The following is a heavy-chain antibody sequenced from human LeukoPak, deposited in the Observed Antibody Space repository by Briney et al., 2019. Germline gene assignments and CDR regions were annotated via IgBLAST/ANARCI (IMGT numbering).Heavy chain of an antibody. CDR3: ARGGTVATGGVFDY. Sequence: GGSLRLSCAASGFTFSSYWMHWVRQAPGKGLVWVSRINSDGSSTSYADSVKGRFTISRDNAKDTLYLQMNSLRAEDTAVYYCARGGTVATGGVFDYWGQGTLVTVSS. CDR1: GFTFSSYW. CDR2: INSDGSST. D-gene: IGHD5-12*01. V-gene: IGHV3-74*01. J-gene: IGHJ4*02.